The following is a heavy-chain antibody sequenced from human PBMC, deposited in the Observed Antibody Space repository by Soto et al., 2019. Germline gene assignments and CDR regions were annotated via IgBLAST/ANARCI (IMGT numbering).Heavy chain of an antibody. J-gene: IGHJ4*02. CDR3: AKMGYVDIVATIPALDY. CDR1: GFTFSSYG. CDR2: IWYDGSNK. V-gene: IGHV3-33*06. Sequence: GGSLRLSCAASGFTFSSYGMHWVRQAPGKGLEWVAVIWYDGSNKYYADSVKGRLTISRDNSKNTLYLQMNSLRAEDTAVYYCAKMGYVDIVATIPALDYWGQGTLVTVSS. D-gene: IGHD5-12*01.